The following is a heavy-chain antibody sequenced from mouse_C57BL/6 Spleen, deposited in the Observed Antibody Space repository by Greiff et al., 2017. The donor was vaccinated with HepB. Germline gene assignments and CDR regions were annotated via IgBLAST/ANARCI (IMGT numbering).Heavy chain of an antibody. CDR1: GYSITSGYY. Sequence: ESGPGLVKPSQSLSLTCSVTGYSITSGYYWNWIRQFPGNKLEWMGYISYDGSNNYNPSLKNRISITRDTSKNQFFLKLNSVTTEDTATYYCARNDGYYVDYWGQGTTLTVSS. J-gene: IGHJ2*01. CDR3: ARNDGYYVDY. CDR2: ISYDGSN. D-gene: IGHD2-3*01. V-gene: IGHV3-6*01.